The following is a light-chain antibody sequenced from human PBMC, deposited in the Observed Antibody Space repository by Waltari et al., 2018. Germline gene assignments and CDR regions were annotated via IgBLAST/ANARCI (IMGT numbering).Light chain of an antibody. V-gene: IGLV4-69*01. J-gene: IGLJ3*02. CDR3: ETGGHGTWV. Sequence: QLVLTQSPSASASLGASVKLTCTLSSGHSSNIIAWLQQRPERGPRYLMKVNSDGSHYKGDDIPVRFSGSSSGAERSLTISRLQSEDEADYYCETGGHGTWVFGGGTKLTVL. CDR1: SGHSSNI. CDR2: VNSDGSH.